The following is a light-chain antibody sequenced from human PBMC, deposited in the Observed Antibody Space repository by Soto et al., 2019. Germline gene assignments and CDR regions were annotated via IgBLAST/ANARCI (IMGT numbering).Light chain of an antibody. Sequence: QSALTQPASVSGSPGQSITISCTGTSSDVGGYNYVSWYQQHPGKGPKLMIYEVTNRPSGVSFRFSGSKSGNTASLTISGLQAEDEADYYCSSYTAINTVTFGGGNKLTVL. J-gene: IGLJ2*01. CDR2: EVT. CDR1: SSDVGGYNY. CDR3: SSYTAINTVT. V-gene: IGLV2-14*01.